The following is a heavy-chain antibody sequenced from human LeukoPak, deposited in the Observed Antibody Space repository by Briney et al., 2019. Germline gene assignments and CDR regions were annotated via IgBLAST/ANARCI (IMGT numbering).Heavy chain of an antibody. CDR3: ARDQGSGAFDI. CDR2: IIPILGIA. D-gene: IGHD3-10*01. J-gene: IGHJ3*02. V-gene: IGHV1-69*04. CDR1: GGTFSSYA. Sequence: SAKVSCKASGGTFSSYAISWVRQAPGQGLEWMGRIIPILGIANYAQKFQGRVTITADKSTSTAYMELSSLRSEDTAVYYCARDQGSGAFDIWGQGTMVTVSS.